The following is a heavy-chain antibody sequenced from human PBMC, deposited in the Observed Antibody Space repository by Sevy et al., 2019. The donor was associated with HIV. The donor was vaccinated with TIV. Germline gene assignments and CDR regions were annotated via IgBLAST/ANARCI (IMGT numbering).Heavy chain of an antibody. Sequence: SETLSLTCIVSGASITTNYWSWIRQPAGKGLELIGRIYNRGNTDYNTNYNPSLESRVSMSIDTSKNQVSLNLSSVTVADTAVYYCARAVFSTSGTYYFDYWGQGTLVTVSS. J-gene: IGHJ4*02. CDR3: ARAVFSTSGTYYFDY. V-gene: IGHV4-4*07. CDR1: GASITTNY. D-gene: IGHD5-12*01. CDR2: IYNRGNTDYNT.